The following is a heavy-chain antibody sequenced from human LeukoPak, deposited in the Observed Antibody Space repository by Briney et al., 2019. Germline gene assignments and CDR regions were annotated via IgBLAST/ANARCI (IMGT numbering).Heavy chain of an antibody. V-gene: IGHV1-69*04. Sequence: SVKVSCKASGGTFSSYAISWVRQAPGQGLEWMGRIIPILGIANYAQKFQGRVTITADKSTSTAYMELSSLRSEDTAVYYCARDFFDCSTSCLYKYNWFDPWGQGTLVTVSS. CDR3: ARDFFDCSTSCLYKYNWFDP. CDR1: GGTFSSYA. J-gene: IGHJ5*02. D-gene: IGHD2-2*01. CDR2: IIPILGIA.